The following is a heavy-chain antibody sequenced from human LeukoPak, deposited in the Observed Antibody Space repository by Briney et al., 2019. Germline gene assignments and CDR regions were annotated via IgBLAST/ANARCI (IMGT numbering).Heavy chain of an antibody. CDR2: ISSSSSYI. V-gene: IGHV3-21*01. CDR3: ARDSQQLGHAFDI. D-gene: IGHD6-13*01. J-gene: IGHJ3*02. CDR1: GFTFSSYS. Sequence: GGSLRLSCAASGFTFSSYSMNWVRQAPGKGLEWVSSISSSSSYIYYADSVKGRFTISRDNAKNSLYLQMNSLRAEDTAVYYCARDSQQLGHAFDIWGQGTLVTVSS.